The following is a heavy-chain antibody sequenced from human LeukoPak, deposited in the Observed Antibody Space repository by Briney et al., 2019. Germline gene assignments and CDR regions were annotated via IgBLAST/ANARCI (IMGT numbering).Heavy chain of an antibody. Sequence: SETLSLTCAVSGGSFSGHYWSWMRQSPGKGLEWIGYIYYSGSTNYNPSLKSRVTISVDTSKNQFSLKLSSVTAADTAVYYCARASKQWLVRGHWFDPWGQGTLVTVSS. CDR1: GGSFSGHY. CDR2: IYYSGST. V-gene: IGHV4-59*11. J-gene: IGHJ5*02. D-gene: IGHD6-19*01. CDR3: ARASKQWLVRGHWFDP.